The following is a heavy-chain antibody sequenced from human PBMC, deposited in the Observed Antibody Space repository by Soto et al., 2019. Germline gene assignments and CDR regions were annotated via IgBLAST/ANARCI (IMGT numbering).Heavy chain of an antibody. J-gene: IGHJ6*02. V-gene: IGHV3-33*01. CDR1: GFTFRSSG. CDR3: ARGGYCSSTSCSPYLHSGMDV. CDR2: IWYDGSNE. D-gene: IGHD2-2*01. Sequence: PGGSLRLSCAASGFTFRSSGMHWVRQAPGKGLEWVALIWYDGSNEYYADSVKGRFTISRDNFKNTLYLQMNSLRAEDAAVYYCARGGYCSSTSCSPYLHSGMDVWGQGTTVTVSS.